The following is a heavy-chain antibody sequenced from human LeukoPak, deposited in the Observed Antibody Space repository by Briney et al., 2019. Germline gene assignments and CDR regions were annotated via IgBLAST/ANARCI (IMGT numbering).Heavy chain of an antibody. V-gene: IGHV3-74*01. J-gene: IGHJ4*02. CDR2: IDSGGSNI. CDR3: ARIRGEQWLDY. D-gene: IGHD6-19*01. CDR1: GFTFSSYW. Sequence: GGSLRLSCAASGFTFSSYWMHWVRHAPGKWLVWVSCIDSGGSNIAYADSVKGRFTISRDNAKNTVYLQMNSLRAEDTAVYYCARIRGEQWLDYWGQGTLVTVSS.